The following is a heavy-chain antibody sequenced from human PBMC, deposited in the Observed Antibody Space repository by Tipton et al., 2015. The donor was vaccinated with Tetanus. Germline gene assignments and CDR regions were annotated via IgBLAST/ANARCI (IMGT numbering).Heavy chain of an antibody. V-gene: IGHV4-31*03. J-gene: IGHJ4*02. CDR3: ASRDLEQGKFDY. D-gene: IGHD1/OR15-1a*01. CDR2: IYYSGST. Sequence: TLSLTCTVSGGSISSGGYYWSWIRQHPGKGLEWIGYIYYSGSTYYNPSLRSRLTISVDTSKNQFSLKLSSVTAADTAVYYCASRDLEQGKFDYWGQGTLVTVSS. CDR1: GGSISSGGYY.